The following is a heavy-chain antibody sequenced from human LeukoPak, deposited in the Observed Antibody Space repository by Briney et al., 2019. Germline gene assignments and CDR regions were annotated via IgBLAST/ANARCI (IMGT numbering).Heavy chain of an antibody. D-gene: IGHD3-10*01. CDR3: SRVFGFGEPQGKYYLDY. J-gene: IGHJ4*02. CDR2: INHSGST. Sequence: PSETLSLTCAVYGGSFSGYYWSWIRQPPGKGLEWIGEINHSGSTNYNPSLKSRVTISVDTSKNQFSLKLSSVTAADTAVYYCSRVFGFGEPQGKYYLDYRGQGTLVTVSS. V-gene: IGHV4-34*01. CDR1: GGSFSGYY.